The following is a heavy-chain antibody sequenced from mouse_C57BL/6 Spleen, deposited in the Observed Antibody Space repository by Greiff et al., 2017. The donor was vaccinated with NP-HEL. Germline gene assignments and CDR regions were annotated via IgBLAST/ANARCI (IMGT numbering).Heavy chain of an antibody. J-gene: IGHJ2*01. D-gene: IGHD1-1*01. CDR1: GYTFTSYW. CDR2: IDPSDSYT. Sequence: VQLQQPGAELVMPGASVKLSCKASGYTFTSYWMHWVKQRPGQGLEWIGEIDPSDSYTNSNQKFKGKSTLTVDKSTSTAYMHIISLTSEDSAVYYGARREDYGSSYYFDYWGQGTTLTVSS. V-gene: IGHV1-69*01. CDR3: ARREDYGSSYYFDY.